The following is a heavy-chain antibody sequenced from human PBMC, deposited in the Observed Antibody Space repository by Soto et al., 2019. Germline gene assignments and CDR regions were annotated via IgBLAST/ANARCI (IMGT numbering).Heavy chain of an antibody. V-gene: IGHV1-69*02. Sequence: SLKVSCKASGVTFSSYTISWVRQAPGQGLEWMGRIIPILGIANYAQKFQGRVTITADKSTSTAYMELSSLRSEDTAVYYCATLNYYSMDVWGKGTTVTVSS. CDR2: IIPILGIA. CDR1: GVTFSSYT. CDR3: ATLNYYSMDV. J-gene: IGHJ6*03.